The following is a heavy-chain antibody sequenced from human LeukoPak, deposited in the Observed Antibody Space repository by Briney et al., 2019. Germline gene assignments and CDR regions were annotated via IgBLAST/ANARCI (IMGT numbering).Heavy chain of an antibody. J-gene: IGHJ3*02. Sequence: SETLSLTCTVSGGSISSYYWSWIRQPPGKGLEWIGSIYYSGSTYYNPSLKSRVTISVDTSKNQFSLKLSSVTAADTAVYYCARIPTYYYDSSGYYYGAFDIWGQGTMVTVSS. CDR1: GGSISSYY. D-gene: IGHD3-22*01. V-gene: IGHV4-39*01. CDR3: ARIPTYYYDSSGYYYGAFDI. CDR2: IYYSGST.